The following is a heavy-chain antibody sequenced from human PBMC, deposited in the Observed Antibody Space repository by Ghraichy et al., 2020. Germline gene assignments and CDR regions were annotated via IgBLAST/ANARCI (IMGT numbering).Heavy chain of an antibody. V-gene: IGHV4-59*01. CDR1: GGSISSYY. D-gene: IGHD6-13*01. Sequence: SETLSLTCTVSGGSISSYYWSWIRQPPGKGLEWIGYIYYSGSTNYNPSLKSRVTISVDTSKNQFSLKLSSVTAADTAVYYCARGTVDLLAAAGPKPGYYYYGMDVWGQGTTVTVS. CDR2: IYYSGST. CDR3: ARGTVDLLAAAGPKPGYYYYGMDV. J-gene: IGHJ6*02.